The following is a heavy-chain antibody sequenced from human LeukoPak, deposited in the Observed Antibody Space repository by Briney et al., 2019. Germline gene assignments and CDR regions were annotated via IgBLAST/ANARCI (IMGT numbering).Heavy chain of an antibody. V-gene: IGHV3-9*01. CDR2: ISWNSGSI. CDR3: AKDTEHLIAAAGD. Sequence: GGSLRLSCAASGFTFDDYAMHWVRQAQGKGLEWVSGISWNSGSIGYADSVKGRFTISRDNAKNSLYLQMNSLRAEDTALYYCAKDTEHLIAAAGDWGQGTLVTVSS. CDR1: GFTFDDYA. J-gene: IGHJ4*02. D-gene: IGHD6-13*01.